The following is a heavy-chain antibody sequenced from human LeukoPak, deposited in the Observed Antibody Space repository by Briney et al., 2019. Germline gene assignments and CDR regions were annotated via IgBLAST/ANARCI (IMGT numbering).Heavy chain of an antibody. J-gene: IGHJ4*02. CDR1: GGSISGTYY. V-gene: IGHV4-59*08. D-gene: IGHD3-16*01. Sequence: SETLSLTCTVSGGSISGTYYWSWIRQPPGKGLEWIGYIYYTGTTDSNPSLKSRVTISLDTSKNQFSLNLSSVTAADTAVYYCASGVMTPLFDYWGQGTLVTVSS. CDR2: IYYTGTT. CDR3: ASGVMTPLFDY.